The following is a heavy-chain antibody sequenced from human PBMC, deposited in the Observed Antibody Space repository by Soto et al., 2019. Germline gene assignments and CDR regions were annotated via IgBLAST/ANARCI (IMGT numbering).Heavy chain of an antibody. CDR1: GYSFTRHS. CDR3: ARDARGSSSIIHY. J-gene: IGHJ4*02. CDR2: INPSGGST. D-gene: IGHD6-6*01. Sequence: DSVKVSCKASGYSFTRHSMQWVRQAPGQGLEWMGIINPSGGSTNYAQKFQGRVTMTRDTSTSTVYMELSSLRSDDTAAYYCARDARGSSSIIHYWGQGTLVTVSS. V-gene: IGHV1-46*01.